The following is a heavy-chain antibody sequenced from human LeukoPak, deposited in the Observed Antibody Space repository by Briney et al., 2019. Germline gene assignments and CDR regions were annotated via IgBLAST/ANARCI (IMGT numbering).Heavy chain of an antibody. CDR2: ISYSGST. Sequence: SETLSLTCTVSGGSISSYYWSWIRQPPGKGLEWIGYISYSGSTNYNPPLKSRVTISVDTSKNQFSLKLSSVTAADTAVYYCARANPYYYYYYGMDVWGQGTTVTVSS. CDR1: GGSISSYY. D-gene: IGHD4/OR15-4a*01. J-gene: IGHJ6*02. V-gene: IGHV4-59*08. CDR3: ARANPYYYYYYGMDV.